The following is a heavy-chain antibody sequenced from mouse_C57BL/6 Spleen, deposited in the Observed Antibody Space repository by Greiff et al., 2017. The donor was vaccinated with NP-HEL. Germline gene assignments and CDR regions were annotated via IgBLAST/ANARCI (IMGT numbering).Heavy chain of an antibody. J-gene: IGHJ4*01. V-gene: IGHV1-55*01. CDR2: IYPGSGST. CDR1: GYTFTSYW. D-gene: IGHD2-1*01. CDR3: ARRGLGNYVNYAMDY. Sequence: QVQLQQPGAELVKPGASVKMSCKASGYTFTSYWITWVKQRPGQGLEWIGDIYPGSGSTNYNEKFKSKATLTVDTSSSTAYMQLSSLTSEDSAVYYCARRGLGNYVNYAMDYWGQGTSVTVSS.